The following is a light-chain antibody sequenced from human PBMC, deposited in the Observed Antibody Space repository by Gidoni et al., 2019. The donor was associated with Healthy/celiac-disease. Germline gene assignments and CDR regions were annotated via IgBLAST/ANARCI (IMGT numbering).Light chain of an antibody. CDR3: EQYGSSPRT. CDR1: QSVVRDD. Sequence: EIALTQSPDTLSLSPGERATLSCRASQSVVRDDFAWYQQKPGQAPRLLIYGVSSRATGIPDRFSGSGSGADFTLTISRLEPEDCAVYYCEQYGSSPRTFGQXTKVEIK. J-gene: IGKJ1*01. CDR2: GVS. V-gene: IGKV3-20*01.